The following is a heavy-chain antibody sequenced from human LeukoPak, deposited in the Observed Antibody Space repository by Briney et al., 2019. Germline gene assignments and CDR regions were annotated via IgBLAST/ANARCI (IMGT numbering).Heavy chain of an antibody. Sequence: EASVTVSCKASGGTFISYAISWVRQAPGQGREWMGGIIPIFGTANYAQKFQGRVTITTDESTSTAYMELSSLRSEDTAVYYCARSGPESLIVATTVGYYFDYWGQGTLVTVSS. V-gene: IGHV1-69*05. CDR3: ARSGPESLIVATTVGYYFDY. CDR1: GGTFISYA. J-gene: IGHJ4*02. D-gene: IGHD5-12*01. CDR2: IIPIFGTA.